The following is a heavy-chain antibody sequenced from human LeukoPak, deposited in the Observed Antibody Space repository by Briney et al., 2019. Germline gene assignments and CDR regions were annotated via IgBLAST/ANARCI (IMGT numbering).Heavy chain of an antibody. CDR2: IYNSGST. J-gene: IGHJ4*02. V-gene: IGHV4-59*08. CDR1: GGSISSYY. Sequence: KPSETLSLTCTVSGGSISSYYWSWIRQPPGKGLEWIGYIYNSGSTNYNPSLKSRVTISVDTSKNQFSLKLSSVTAADTAVYYCARIGAAGAGGLDYWGQGTLVTVSS. CDR3: ARIGAAGAGGLDY. D-gene: IGHD6-13*01.